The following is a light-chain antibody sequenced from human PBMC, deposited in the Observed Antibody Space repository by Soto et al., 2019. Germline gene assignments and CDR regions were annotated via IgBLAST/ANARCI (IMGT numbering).Light chain of an antibody. J-gene: IGLJ2*01. Sequence: QSVLTQPPSVSGSPGQSVTISCTGTSSDVGSYNRVSWYQQPPGTAPKLMIYEVSNRPSGVPDRFSGSKSGNTASLTISGLQAEDEADYSCRSYTSSSTLVFDGGTKLTVL. CDR2: EVS. CDR3: RSYTSSSTLV. CDR1: SSDVGSYNR. V-gene: IGLV2-18*02.